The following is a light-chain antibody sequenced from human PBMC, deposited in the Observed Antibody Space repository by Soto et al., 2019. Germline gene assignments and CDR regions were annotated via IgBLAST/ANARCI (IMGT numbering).Light chain of an antibody. Sequence: IGFTQSPGTLSLSPGERATLSRRASQSVSNNYLAWYQQKPGQAPRLLIYGASNRASGIPDRFSGSGSGTDFTLTISRLEPEDFAVYYCQQYGSSGTFGQGTKVDIK. CDR2: GAS. V-gene: IGKV3-20*01. CDR3: QQYGSSGT. CDR1: QSVSNNY. J-gene: IGKJ1*01.